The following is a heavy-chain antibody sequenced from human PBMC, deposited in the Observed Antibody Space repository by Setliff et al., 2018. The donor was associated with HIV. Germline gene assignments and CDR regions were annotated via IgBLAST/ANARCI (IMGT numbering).Heavy chain of an antibody. V-gene: IGHV3-48*03. CDR1: GFTFSSYE. Sequence: GGSLRLSCAASGFTFSSYEMNWVRQAPGKGLEWVSYITSGGSTIYYADSVKGRFAISRDNAKRSLYLQMNSLRGEDTAVYYCARYFRDGSYNDYWGQGTLVTVSS. CDR2: ITSGGSTI. CDR3: ARYFRDGSYNDY. J-gene: IGHJ4*02. D-gene: IGHD3-10*01.